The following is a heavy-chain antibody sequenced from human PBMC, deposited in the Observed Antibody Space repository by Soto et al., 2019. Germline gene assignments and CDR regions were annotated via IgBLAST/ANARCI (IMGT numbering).Heavy chain of an antibody. J-gene: IGHJ6*03. CDR2: IYYSGST. V-gene: IGHV4-59*01. D-gene: IGHD6-19*01. CDR1: GGSISSYY. Sequence: SETLSLTCTVSGGSISSYYWSWIRQPPGKGLEWIGYIYYSGSTNYNPSLKSRVTISVDTSKNQFSLKLSSVTAADTAVYYCARGMIVEQWLGRYYYYMDVWGKGTTVTVSS. CDR3: ARGMIVEQWLGRYYYYMDV.